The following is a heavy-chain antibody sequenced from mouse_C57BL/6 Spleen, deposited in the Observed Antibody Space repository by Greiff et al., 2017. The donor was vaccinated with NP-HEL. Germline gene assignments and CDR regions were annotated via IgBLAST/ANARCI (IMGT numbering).Heavy chain of an antibody. D-gene: IGHD2-4*01. Sequence: QVQLQQPGAELVMPGASVKLSCKASGYTFTSYWMHWVKQRPGQGLEWIGEIDPSDSYTNYNQKFKGKSTLTVDKSSSTAYMQLSSLTSEDSAVYYCARWRGYYDYLYYFDYWGQGTTLTVSS. CDR3: ARWRGYYDYLYYFDY. V-gene: IGHV1-69*01. CDR1: GYTFTSYW. CDR2: IDPSDSYT. J-gene: IGHJ2*01.